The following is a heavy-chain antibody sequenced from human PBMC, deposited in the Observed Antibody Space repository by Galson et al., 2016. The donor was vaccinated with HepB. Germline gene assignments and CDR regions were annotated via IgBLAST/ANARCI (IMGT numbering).Heavy chain of an antibody. Sequence: SVKVSCKASGYTFTSYDINWARQASGQGLEWMGWMDPNSGNTDYAQKVQGRVTMTADTSISTAYMELSSLRSEDTAVYYCARARDSFGRLEFFHAMDVWGQGTTVTVSS. CDR1: GYTFTSYD. V-gene: IGHV1-8*01. CDR2: MDPNSGNT. CDR3: ARARDSFGRLEFFHAMDV. J-gene: IGHJ6*02. D-gene: IGHD3-9*01.